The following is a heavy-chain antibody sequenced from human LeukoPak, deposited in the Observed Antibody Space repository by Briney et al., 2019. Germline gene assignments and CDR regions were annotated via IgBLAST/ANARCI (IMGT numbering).Heavy chain of an antibody. V-gene: IGHV4-59*01. D-gene: IGHD3-10*01. CDR1: GGSISSYY. CDR2: IYYSGST. CDR3: ARDGPNYRFDH. Sequence: SETLSPTCTVSGGSISSYYWSWVRQPPGKGMEWVGYIYYSGSTNYNPSLQSRVTISVDTSKNQFSLKLNSVTAADTAVYYCARDGPNYRFDHWGQGTLVTVSS. J-gene: IGHJ4*02.